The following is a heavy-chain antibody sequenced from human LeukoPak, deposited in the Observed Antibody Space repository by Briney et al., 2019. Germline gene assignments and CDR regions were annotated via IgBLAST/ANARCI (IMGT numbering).Heavy chain of an antibody. J-gene: IGHJ6*02. CDR1: GGSISSYY. CDR2: IYYSGST. V-gene: IGHV4-59*08. Sequence: SETLSLTCTVSGGSISSYYWSWIRQPPGRGLEWIGYIYYSGSTNYNPSLKSRVTISVGTSKNQFSLKLSSVTAADTAVYYCARQTPYDFWSGYPRGYYGMDVWGQGTTVTVSS. CDR3: ARQTPYDFWSGYPRGYYGMDV. D-gene: IGHD3-3*01.